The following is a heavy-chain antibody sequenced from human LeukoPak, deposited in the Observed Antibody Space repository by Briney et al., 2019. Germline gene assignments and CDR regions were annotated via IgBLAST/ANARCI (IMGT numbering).Heavy chain of an antibody. D-gene: IGHD6-25*01. Sequence: GGSLRLSCAASGFTFSSYWMHWVRQAPGKGLVWVSRINSDGSSTRYADSVKGRFTISRDNAKNTPYLQMNSLRAEDTAEYYWARVAATIDYWGQATLVTVSS. CDR3: ARVAATIDY. CDR2: INSDGSST. J-gene: IGHJ4*02. CDR1: GFTFSSYW. V-gene: IGHV3-74*01.